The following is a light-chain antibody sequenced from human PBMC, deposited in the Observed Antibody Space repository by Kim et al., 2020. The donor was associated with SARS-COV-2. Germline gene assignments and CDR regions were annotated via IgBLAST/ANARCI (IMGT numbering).Light chain of an antibody. CDR1: SLRSYY. V-gene: IGLV3-19*01. CDR3: NSRGSNDDVV. J-gene: IGLJ2*01. Sequence: SSELTQDPAVSVALGQTVRITCQGDSLRSYYATWYQQKPGQAPRVVIYGKNNRPSGIPDRFSGSSSGNTASLTITGTQAGDEADYYCNSRGSNDDVVFGRGTKLTVL. CDR2: GKN.